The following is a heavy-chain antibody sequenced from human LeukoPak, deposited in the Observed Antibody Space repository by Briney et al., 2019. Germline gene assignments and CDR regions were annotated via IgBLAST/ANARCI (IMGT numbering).Heavy chain of an antibody. V-gene: IGHV3-23*01. CDR3: AKSASLLDSGSYLPAPPPFPFDY. D-gene: IGHD1-26*01. CDR1: GFTFSSYA. CDR2: ISGSGGST. Sequence: PGGSLRLSCAASGFTFSSYAMGWVRQAPGKGLEWVSAISGSGGSTYYADSVKGRFTISRDNSKNTLYLQMNSLRAEDTAVYYCAKSASLLDSGSYLPAPPPFPFDYWGQGTLVTVSS. J-gene: IGHJ4*02.